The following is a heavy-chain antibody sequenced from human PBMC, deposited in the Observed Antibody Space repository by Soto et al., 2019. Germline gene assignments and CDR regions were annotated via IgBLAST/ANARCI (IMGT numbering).Heavy chain of an antibody. Sequence: GASLKVCCKTSEDSFAGHYLHWVRQAPGQGLDWMGWINPNSGGTIYAQKFQGRVTMTRDTSISTAYMVLTSLRSDDTAVYYCARDSHYDILTGYSRNAFDMWGRGTVVTVSS. CDR2: INPNSGGT. D-gene: IGHD3-9*01. CDR1: EDSFAGHY. CDR3: ARDSHYDILTGYSRNAFDM. V-gene: IGHV1-2*02. J-gene: IGHJ3*02.